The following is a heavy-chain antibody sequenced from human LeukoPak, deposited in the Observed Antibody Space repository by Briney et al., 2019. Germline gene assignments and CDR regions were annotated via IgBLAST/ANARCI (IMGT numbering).Heavy chain of an antibody. Sequence: PGGSLRLSCAASGFTFSSYGMHWVRQAPGKGLEWVAVISYDGSNKYYADSVKGRFTISRDNSKNTLYLQMNSLRAEDTAVYYCANIAVAGTSFDYWGQGTLVTVSS. D-gene: IGHD6-19*01. V-gene: IGHV3-30*18. CDR1: GFTFSSYG. J-gene: IGHJ4*02. CDR3: ANIAVAGTSFDY. CDR2: ISYDGSNK.